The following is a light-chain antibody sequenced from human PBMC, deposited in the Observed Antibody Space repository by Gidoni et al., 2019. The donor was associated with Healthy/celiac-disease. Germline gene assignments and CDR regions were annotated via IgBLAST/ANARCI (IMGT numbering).Light chain of an antibody. J-gene: IGLJ2*01. CDR1: SSNIGSNT. CDR2: SNN. V-gene: IGLV1-44*01. Sequence: QSVLTQPPSASGTPGQRVTIPCSGRSSNIGSNTVNWYQQLPGTAPKPLIYSNNQRPSGVPDRFSGSKSGTSASLAISGLQSEDEADYYCAAWDDSLNGYVVFGGGTKLTVL. CDR3: AAWDDSLNGYVV.